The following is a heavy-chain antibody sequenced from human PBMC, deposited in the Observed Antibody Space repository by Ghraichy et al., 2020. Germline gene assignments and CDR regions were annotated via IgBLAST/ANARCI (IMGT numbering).Heavy chain of an antibody. V-gene: IGHV3-43D*03. Sequence: GGSLRLSCAASGFTFDDYAMHWVRQAPGKGLEWVSLISWDGGSTYYADSVKGRFTISRDNSKNSLYLQMNSLRAEDTALYYCAKGSRVTIFGVVDYWGQGTLVTVSS. J-gene: IGHJ4*02. CDR1: GFTFDDYA. CDR3: AKGSRVTIFGVVDY. D-gene: IGHD3-3*01. CDR2: ISWDGGST.